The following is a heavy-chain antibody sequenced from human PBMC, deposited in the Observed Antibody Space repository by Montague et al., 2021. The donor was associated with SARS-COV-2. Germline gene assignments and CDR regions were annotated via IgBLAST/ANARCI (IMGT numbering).Heavy chain of an antibody. CDR3: AKTEVVPAAQRGCYYYYGMDV. CDR1: GFTFSSYA. CDR2: ISGCDSNT. Sequence: SLRLSCAASGFTFSSYAMTWVRQAPGKGLEWVSAISGCDSNTYYADSVKGRSTISRDNSKNTLYLQLNSLRAEDTAVYYCAKTEVVPAAQRGCYYYYGMDVWGQGTTVTVSS. J-gene: IGHJ6*02. V-gene: IGHV3-23*01. D-gene: IGHD2-2*01.